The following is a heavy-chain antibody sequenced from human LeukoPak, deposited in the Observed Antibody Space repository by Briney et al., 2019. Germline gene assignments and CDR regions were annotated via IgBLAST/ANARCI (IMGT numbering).Heavy chain of an antibody. V-gene: IGHV4-59*01. CDR3: ARGLYGSGSYSNRPLDY. CDR2: IYYSGST. D-gene: IGHD3-10*01. CDR1: GGSISSYY. J-gene: IGHJ4*02. Sequence: PSETLSLTCTVSGGSISSYYWSWIRQPPGKGLEWIGYIYYSGSTNYNPSLKSRVTISVDTSKNQFSPKLSSVTAADTAVYYCARGLYGSGSYSNRPLDYWGQGTLVTVSS.